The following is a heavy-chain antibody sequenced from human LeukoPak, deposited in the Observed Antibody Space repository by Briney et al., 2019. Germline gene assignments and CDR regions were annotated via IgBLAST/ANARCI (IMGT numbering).Heavy chain of an antibody. Sequence: GGSVRLFCAASGFPVTNYGMVWVRQAPGKGLEWVSSINDRDDETHHADSVKGRFTISRDNSKNTLYLQMNSLRAEDTAVYYCAKEKWFGELLVFDYWGQGTLVTVSS. CDR2: INDRDDET. CDR1: GFPVTNYG. V-gene: IGHV3-23*01. CDR3: AKEKWFGELLVFDY. J-gene: IGHJ4*02. D-gene: IGHD3-10*01.